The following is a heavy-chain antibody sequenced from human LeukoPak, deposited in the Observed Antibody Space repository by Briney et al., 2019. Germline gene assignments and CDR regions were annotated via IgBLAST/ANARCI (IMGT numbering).Heavy chain of an antibody. Sequence: SETLSLTCSVSGGSISTYYWSWIRQPPGKGLEWIGYSYYSGSTKYNPSLKSRVTISVDTSKNQFSLKLSSVTAADTAVYYCARVRRVLITTNVAFDIWGQGTMVTVSS. CDR2: SYYSGST. V-gene: IGHV4-59*01. CDR1: GGSISTYY. D-gene: IGHD3-22*01. CDR3: ARVRRVLITTNVAFDI. J-gene: IGHJ3*02.